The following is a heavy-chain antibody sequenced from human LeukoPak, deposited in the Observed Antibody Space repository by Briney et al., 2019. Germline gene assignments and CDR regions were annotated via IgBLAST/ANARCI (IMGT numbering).Heavy chain of an antibody. CDR1: GGSISSYY. Sequence: PSETLSLTCTVSGGSISSYYWSWIRQPPGKGLEWIGYIYYSGSTNYNPSLKSRVTISVDTSKNQFSLKLSSVTAADTAVYYCARDRGGYSSSWCDYWGQGTLVTVSS. CDR2: IYYSGST. V-gene: IGHV4-59*01. CDR3: ARDRGGYSSSWCDY. J-gene: IGHJ4*02. D-gene: IGHD6-13*01.